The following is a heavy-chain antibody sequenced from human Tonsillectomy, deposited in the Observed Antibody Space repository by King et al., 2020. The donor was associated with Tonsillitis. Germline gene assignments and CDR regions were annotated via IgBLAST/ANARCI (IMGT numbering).Heavy chain of an antibody. Sequence: VQLQQWGAGLLKPSDILSLTCAVYGGSFSVYYWSWIRQPPGKGLEWIGEINHSGRTNYNPSLKSRVTISVETSKNQFSLKLNFVTAADTAVYYCARVNYDSSGYYRNHAFDIWGQGTMVTVSP. CDR1: GGSFSVYY. D-gene: IGHD3-22*01. CDR3: ARVNYDSSGYYRNHAFDI. J-gene: IGHJ3*02. V-gene: IGHV4-34*01. CDR2: INHSGRT.